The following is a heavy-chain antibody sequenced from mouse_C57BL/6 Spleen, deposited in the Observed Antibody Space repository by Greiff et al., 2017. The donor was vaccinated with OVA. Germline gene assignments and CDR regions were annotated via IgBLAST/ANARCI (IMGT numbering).Heavy chain of an antibody. CDR2: ISSGSSTI. Sequence: DVKLVESGGGLVKPGGSLKLSCAASGFTFSDYGMHWVRQAPEKGLEWVAYISSGSSTIYYADTVKGRFPISRDNAKNTLFLQMTSLRSEDTAMYYCARNSNYEGYYAMDYWGQGTSVTVAA. CDR1: GFTFSDYG. V-gene: IGHV5-17*01. D-gene: IGHD2-5*01. CDR3: ARNSNYEGYYAMDY. J-gene: IGHJ4*01.